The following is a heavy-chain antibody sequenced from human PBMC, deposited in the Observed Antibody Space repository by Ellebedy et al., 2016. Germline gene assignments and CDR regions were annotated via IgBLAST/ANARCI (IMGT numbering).Heavy chain of an antibody. Sequence: GGSLRLSCAASGFDFEDYAMHWLRHSPGRGLEWVSQISADGSDIMYADSVKGRFITSRDNLKNSVSLQMKNLKSEDTAFYFCAKAYHYYDSSPLADWGPGTPVTVSS. D-gene: IGHD3-22*01. V-gene: IGHV3-43*02. J-gene: IGHJ4*02. CDR3: AKAYHYYDSSPLAD. CDR1: GFDFEDYA. CDR2: ISADGSDI.